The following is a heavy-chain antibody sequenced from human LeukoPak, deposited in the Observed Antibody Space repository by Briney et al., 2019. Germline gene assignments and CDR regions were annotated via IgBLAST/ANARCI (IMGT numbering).Heavy chain of an antibody. CDR2: IWYDGSRS. Sequence: SGKSLRLSCAASGFTFRSYSMHWVRQAPGQGLEWVAVIWYDGSRSDYADSVKGRFTISRDNSKNTLFLQMNSLRGEDTAVYYCTRDAADYFDSGASFDYWGQGTLVTVSS. D-gene: IGHD3-22*01. V-gene: IGHV3-30*04. J-gene: IGHJ4*02. CDR1: GFTFRSYS. CDR3: TRDAADYFDSGASFDY.